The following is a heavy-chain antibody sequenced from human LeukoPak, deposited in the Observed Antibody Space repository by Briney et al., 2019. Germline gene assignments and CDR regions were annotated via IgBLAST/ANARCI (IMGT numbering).Heavy chain of an antibody. CDR3: ARRGGYNYGFPFDY. CDR2: ISYSGST. D-gene: IGHD3-10*01. Sequence: PSETLSLTCTVSGGSISDYYWSWIRQPPGKGLEWIGYISYSGSTNYNPSLKSRVTISVDTSKNQFSLKLSSVTAADTAVYYCARRGGYNYGFPFDYWGQGTLVTVSS. J-gene: IGHJ4*02. CDR1: GGSISDYY. V-gene: IGHV4-59*08.